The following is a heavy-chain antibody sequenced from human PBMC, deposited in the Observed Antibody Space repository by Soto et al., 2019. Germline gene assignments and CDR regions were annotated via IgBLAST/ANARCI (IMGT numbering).Heavy chain of an antibody. Sequence: QVQLVQSGAEVKKPGSSVKVSCKASAGTFSSYAISWVRQAPGQGLEWMGGIIPIFGTANYAQKFQGRVTITADKSTSTAYMELSSLRSEDTAVYYCARSNIVLMVYAMKVCDGFDPWGQGTLVTVSS. J-gene: IGHJ5*02. V-gene: IGHV1-69*06. CDR1: AGTFSSYA. CDR2: IIPIFGTA. D-gene: IGHD2-8*01. CDR3: ARSNIVLMVYAMKVCDGFDP.